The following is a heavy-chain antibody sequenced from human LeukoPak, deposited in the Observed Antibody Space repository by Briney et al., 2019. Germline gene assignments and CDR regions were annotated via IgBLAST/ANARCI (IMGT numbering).Heavy chain of an antibody. Sequence: GAAVKVSCKATGYTFTNYGINWVRQAHGQGQEWVGWVSDYNGPTTYAQTLHGTVTITPDSSTSTAYMELTSLRSDDTAVYYCARDSHPSFHSTSWYYMDVCGKGTTVTVSS. CDR2: VSDYNGPT. CDR1: GYTFTNYG. J-gene: IGHJ6*03. V-gene: IGHV1-18*01. CDR3: ARDSHPSFHSTSWYYMDV. D-gene: IGHD6-13*01.